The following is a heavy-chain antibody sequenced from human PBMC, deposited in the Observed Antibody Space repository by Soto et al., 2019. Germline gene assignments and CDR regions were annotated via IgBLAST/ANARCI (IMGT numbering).Heavy chain of an antibody. CDR3: AHSFGGITMVRRSGHNWFDP. Sequence: QITLKESGPTLVKPTQTLTLTCTFSGFSLSTSGVGVGWIRQPPGKALEWLALIYWDDDKRYSPSLKSRLTITKDTSKNQVVLTMTNMDPVDTATYYCAHSFGGITMVRRSGHNWFDPWGQGTLVTVSS. CDR1: GFSLSTSGVG. D-gene: IGHD3-10*01. V-gene: IGHV2-5*02. J-gene: IGHJ5*02. CDR2: IYWDDDK.